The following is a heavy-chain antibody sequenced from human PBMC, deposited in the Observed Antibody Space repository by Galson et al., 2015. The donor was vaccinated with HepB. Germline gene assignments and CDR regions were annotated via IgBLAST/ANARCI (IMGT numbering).Heavy chain of an antibody. Sequence: SLRLSCAASGFTFSSYGMHWVRQAPGKGLEWVAVISYDGSNKYYADSVKGRFTISRDNSKNTLYLQMNSLRAEDTAVYYCAKGIHDFWSGPAYWGQGTLVTVSS. CDR1: GFTFSSYG. CDR3: AKGIHDFWSGPAY. V-gene: IGHV3-30*18. D-gene: IGHD3-3*01. J-gene: IGHJ4*02. CDR2: ISYDGSNK.